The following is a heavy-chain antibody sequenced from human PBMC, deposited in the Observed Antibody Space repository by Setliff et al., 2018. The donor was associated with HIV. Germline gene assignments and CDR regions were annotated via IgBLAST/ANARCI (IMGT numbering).Heavy chain of an antibody. CDR1: GGSITSYY. CDR3: ARHGTWNSQRFHFDY. D-gene: IGHD1-7*01. Sequence: SETLSLTCTVSGGSITSYYWGWIRQPPGKGLEWIGSIYYSGSTYYNPSLKSRVTISVDTSKNQFSLKLSSVTAADTAVYYCARHGTWNSQRFHFDYWGQGTPVTVSS. V-gene: IGHV4-39*01. J-gene: IGHJ4*02. CDR2: IYYSGST.